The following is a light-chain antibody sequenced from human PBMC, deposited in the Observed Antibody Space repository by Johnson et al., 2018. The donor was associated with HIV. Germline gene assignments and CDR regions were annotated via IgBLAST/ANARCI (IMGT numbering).Light chain of an antibody. CDR2: EDN. Sequence: QSVLTQPPSVSAAPGQKVTISCSGSSSNIGNNYVSWYRQLPGTAPKVLIYEDNKRPSGIPDRFSGSKSGTSATLGITGLQTGDEADYYCGTWDSSLSAFVFGTGTEVTVL. J-gene: IGLJ1*01. CDR1: SSNIGNNY. CDR3: GTWDSSLSAFV. V-gene: IGLV1-51*02.